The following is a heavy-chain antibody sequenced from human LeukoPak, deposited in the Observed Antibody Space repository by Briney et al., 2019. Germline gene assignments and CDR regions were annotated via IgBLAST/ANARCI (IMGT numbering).Heavy chain of an antibody. CDR3: ANEPYCSSTSCYAY. CDR2: ISYDGSNK. Sequence: GGSLRLSCAASGFTLSSYGMHWVRQAPGKGLEWVAVISYDGSNKYYADSVKGRFTISRDNSKNTLYLQMNSLRAEDTAVYYCANEPYCSSTSCYAYWGQGTLVTVSS. CDR1: GFTLSSYG. V-gene: IGHV3-30*18. J-gene: IGHJ4*02. D-gene: IGHD2-2*01.